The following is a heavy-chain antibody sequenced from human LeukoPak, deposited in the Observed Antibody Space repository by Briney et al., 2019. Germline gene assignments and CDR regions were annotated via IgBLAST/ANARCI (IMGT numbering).Heavy chain of an antibody. CDR3: ARLVAKLDAFDI. D-gene: IGHD2-15*01. CDR2: INHSGST. CDR1: GGSFSGYY. J-gene: IGHJ3*02. Sequence: SETLSLTCAVYGGSFSGYYWSWIRQPPGKGLEWIGEINHSGSTNYNPSLKSRVTISVDTSKNQFSLKLSSVTAADTAVYYCARLVAKLDAFDIWGQGTMVTVSS. V-gene: IGHV4-34*01.